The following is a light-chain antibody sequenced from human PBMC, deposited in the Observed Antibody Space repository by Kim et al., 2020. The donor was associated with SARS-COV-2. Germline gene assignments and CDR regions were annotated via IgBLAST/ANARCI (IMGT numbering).Light chain of an antibody. CDR3: NSRDNSDNHVL. CDR1: SLRSYY. Sequence: GQTVRITCQGDSLRSYYATWYQQKPRQAPLLVIYVKNNRPSGIPDRFSGSSSGSTASLTITGAQAEDEADYYCNSRDNSDNHVLFGGGTQLTVL. V-gene: IGLV3-19*01. CDR2: VKN. J-gene: IGLJ2*01.